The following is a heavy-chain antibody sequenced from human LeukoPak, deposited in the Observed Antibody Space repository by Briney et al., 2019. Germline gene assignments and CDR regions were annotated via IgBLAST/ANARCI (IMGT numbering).Heavy chain of an antibody. Sequence: GGSLRLSCAASGFTFSNSAMTWVRQAPGKGLEWVSGLSGSGGSKYYADSVKGRFTISRDNCKNTLWLQMNSLRVEDTAVYYCARDSGWYSGPYYFDYWGQGTLVTVSS. CDR3: ARDSGWYSGPYYFDY. D-gene: IGHD6-19*01. V-gene: IGHV3-23*01. CDR2: LSGSGGSK. CDR1: GFTFSNSA. J-gene: IGHJ4*02.